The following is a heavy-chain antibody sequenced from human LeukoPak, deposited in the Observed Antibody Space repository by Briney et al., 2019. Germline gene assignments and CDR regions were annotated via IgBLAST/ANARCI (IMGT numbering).Heavy chain of an antibody. CDR3: ARDWGIAAAGYYYYMDV. CDR1: GGSINSFY. Sequence: SETLSLTCTVSGGSINSFYWTWIRQPAGKGLEWIGRIYSSGSTNFNPSLKSRVTMSVDTSKNQFSLRLSSVTAADTAVYYCARDWGIAAAGYYYYMDVWGKGTTVTVSS. V-gene: IGHV4-4*07. CDR2: IYSSGST. D-gene: IGHD6-13*01. J-gene: IGHJ6*03.